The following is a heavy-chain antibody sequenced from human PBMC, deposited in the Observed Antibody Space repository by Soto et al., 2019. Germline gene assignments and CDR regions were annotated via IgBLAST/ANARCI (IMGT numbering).Heavy chain of an antibody. J-gene: IGHJ4*02. V-gene: IGHV1-2*02. CDR3: ARGRTGTTSYFDY. Sequence: QVQLVQSGAEVKRPGASVKVSCKASGYTFTGYYIHWVRQAPGQGPEWMGWIDPSSGGTNFAQKFQGRVTMTRDTSISTAYMELSRLRSDDTAVYYCARGRTGTTSYFDYWGQGNLVTVSS. CDR2: IDPSSGGT. CDR1: GYTFTGYY. D-gene: IGHD1-1*01.